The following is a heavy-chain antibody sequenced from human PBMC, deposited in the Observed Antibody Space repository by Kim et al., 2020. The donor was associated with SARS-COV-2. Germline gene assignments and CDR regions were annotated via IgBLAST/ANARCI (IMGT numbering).Heavy chain of an antibody. Sequence: GGSLRLSCAASGFTFSSYEMNWVRQAPGKGLEWVSYISSSGSTIYYADSVKGRFTISRDNAKNSLYLQMNSLRAEDTAVYYCAREYSSGWYYYYGMDVWGQGTTVTVSS. CDR1: GFTFSSYE. CDR3: AREYSSGWYYYYGMDV. D-gene: IGHD6-19*01. CDR2: ISSSGSTI. J-gene: IGHJ6*02. V-gene: IGHV3-48*03.